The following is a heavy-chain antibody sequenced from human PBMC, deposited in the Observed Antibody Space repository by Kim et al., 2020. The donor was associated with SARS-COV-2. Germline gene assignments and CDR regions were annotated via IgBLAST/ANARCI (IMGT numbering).Heavy chain of an antibody. J-gene: IGHJ6*03. CDR3: ARRSFDSSSWYPYYYYMDV. CDR2: IYPGDSDT. V-gene: IGHV5-51*01. CDR1: GYSFTSYW. Sequence: GESLKISCKGSGYSFTSYWIGWVRQMPGKGLEWMGIIYPGDSDTRYSPSFQGQVTTSADKSISTAYLQWSSLKASDTAMYYCARRSFDSSSWYPYYYYMDVWGKGTPVTVSS. D-gene: IGHD6-13*01.